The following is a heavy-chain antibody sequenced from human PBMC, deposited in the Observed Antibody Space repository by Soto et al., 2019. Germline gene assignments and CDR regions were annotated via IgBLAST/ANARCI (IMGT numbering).Heavy chain of an antibody. CDR3: AKDRVGGTFYTPLAF. Sequence: GGSLRLSCQASGFNFDNYGMHWVRQAPGKGLEWVAVITYDGSFQYYADSVKGRFTISRDNSKNALSLHLNTLKPEDTAVYHCAKDRVGGTFYTPLAFWGQGTLVTVSS. V-gene: IGHV3-30*18. D-gene: IGHD3-16*01. CDR2: ITYDGSFQ. J-gene: IGHJ4*02. CDR1: GFNFDNYG.